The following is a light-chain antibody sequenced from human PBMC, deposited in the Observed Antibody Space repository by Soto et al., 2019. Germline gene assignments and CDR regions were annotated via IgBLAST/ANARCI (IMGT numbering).Light chain of an antibody. V-gene: IGLV2-14*01. CDR1: SSDVGGYNY. CDR3: SSYTSSSTPRV. CDR2: DVS. Sequence: QSALTQPASVCGSPGQSITISCTGTSSDVGGYNYVSWYQQHPGKAPKLMIYDVSNRPSGVSNRFSGSKSGNTASLTISGLQAEDEADYYCSSYTSSSTPRVFGGGTKLTVL. J-gene: IGLJ3*02.